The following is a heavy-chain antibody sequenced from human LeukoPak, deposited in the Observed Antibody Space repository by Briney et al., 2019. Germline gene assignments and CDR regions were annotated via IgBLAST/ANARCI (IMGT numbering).Heavy chain of an antibody. V-gene: IGHV3-53*01. CDR1: GFPVSDNF. J-gene: IGHJ4*02. CDR2: IYVAGNT. D-gene: IGHD1-26*01. Sequence: GGSLRLPCAASGFPVSDNFMTWVRQAPGKGLEWVSVIYVAGNTYYADSVKGRFTVSRDNSKNTLYLQMNRLRVDDSAIYYCAREILRDGSYLIADWGQGILVTVSS. CDR3: AREILRDGSYLIAD.